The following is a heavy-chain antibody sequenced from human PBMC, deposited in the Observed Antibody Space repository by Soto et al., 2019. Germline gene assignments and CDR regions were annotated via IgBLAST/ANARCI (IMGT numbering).Heavy chain of an antibody. Sequence: ASVKVSCKASGYTFTSYGITWVRQAPGEDLEWMGWISAYNGDTNYAQRLQGRATISRDNSKNTLYLQMNSLRADDTAVYYCAASAGGVGYCAQGTLVTVS. CDR2: ISAYNGDT. D-gene: IGHD1-26*01. CDR3: AASAGGVGY. J-gene: IGHJ4*02. V-gene: IGHV1-18*04. CDR1: GYTFTSYG.